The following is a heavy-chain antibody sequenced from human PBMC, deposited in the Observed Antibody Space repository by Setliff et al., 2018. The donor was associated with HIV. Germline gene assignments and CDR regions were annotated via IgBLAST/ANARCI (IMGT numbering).Heavy chain of an antibody. CDR2: IYFSGSV. V-gene: IGHV4-39*07. CDR1: GDSISSSRSF. Sequence: LSLTCTVSGDSISSSRSFWGWIRQSPGKGLEWIGSIYFSGSVFYNPSLNSRVIISIDTSRNQFSLMLDSVTAADTAVYYCARNSQKGIQPLLLASWGPGTLVTVSS. D-gene: IGHD1-1*01. J-gene: IGHJ4*02. CDR3: ARNSQKGIQPLLLAS.